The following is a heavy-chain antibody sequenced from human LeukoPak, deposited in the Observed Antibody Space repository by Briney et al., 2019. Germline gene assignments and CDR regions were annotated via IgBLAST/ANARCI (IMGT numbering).Heavy chain of an antibody. V-gene: IGHV3-30*04. CDR2: ISDDGGRK. Sequence: PGGSLRLSCVASGFTFSGYPMHWVRQTPGKGLDWVAIISDDGGRKFYADSVEGRFTISRDNTKNTLFLQMNSLRAEDTALYYCVRDVYNNGNMNDYWGQGTLVTVSS. CDR3: VRDVYNNGNMNDY. J-gene: IGHJ4*02. D-gene: IGHD5-24*01. CDR1: GFTFSGYP.